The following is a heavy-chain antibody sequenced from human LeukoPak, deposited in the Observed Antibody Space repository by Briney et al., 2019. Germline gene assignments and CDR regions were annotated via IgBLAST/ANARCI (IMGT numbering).Heavy chain of an antibody. CDR1: GYTFTGYY. CDR2: INPNSGGT. V-gene: IGHV1-2*02. Sequence: GASVKVSCKASGYTFTGYYMHWVRQAPGQGLEWMGWINPNSGGTNYAQKFQGRVTMTRDTSISTAYMELSRLRSDDTAVYYCARKYYYGSGSYYNAGKPLDYWGQGTLVTVSS. J-gene: IGHJ4*02. D-gene: IGHD3-10*01. CDR3: ARKYYYGSGSYYNAGKPLDY.